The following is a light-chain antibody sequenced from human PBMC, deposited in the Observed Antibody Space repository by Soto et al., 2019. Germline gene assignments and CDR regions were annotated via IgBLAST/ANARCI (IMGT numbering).Light chain of an antibody. V-gene: IGLV1-51*02. CDR3: GTWDSSLSVYV. CDR1: SANIGNNY. J-gene: IGLJ1*01. Sequence: QSALTQPPSVSAAPGRKVTISCSGSSANIGNNYVSWYQQLPGTTPRLLIYENNKRPSGIPDRFSGSKSGTSATLAITGFQTGDEADYYCGTWDSSLSVYVFGTGTKVTVL. CDR2: ENN.